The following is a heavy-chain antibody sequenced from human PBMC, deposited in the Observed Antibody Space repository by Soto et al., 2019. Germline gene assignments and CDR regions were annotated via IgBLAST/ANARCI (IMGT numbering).Heavy chain of an antibody. CDR3: ARGDTMVRGVTISGFAP. CDR2: ISSSSSYI. J-gene: IGHJ5*02. CDR1: GFTFSSYS. V-gene: IGHV3-21*01. D-gene: IGHD3-10*01. Sequence: EVQLVESGGGLVKPGGSLRLSCAASGFTFSSYSMNWVRQAPGKGLEWVSSISSSSSYIYYADSVKGRFTISRDNAKNSLYLQMTSMRAEDTAVYYCARGDTMVRGVTISGFAPWGQGTLVTVSS.